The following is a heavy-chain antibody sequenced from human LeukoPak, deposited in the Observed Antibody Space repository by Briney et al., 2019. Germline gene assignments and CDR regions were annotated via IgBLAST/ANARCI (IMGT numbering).Heavy chain of an antibody. CDR2: INHSGST. D-gene: IGHD3-10*01. Sequence: SETLSLTCAVYGGSFSGYYWSWIRQPPGKGLEWIGEINHSGSTNYNPSLKSRVTISVDTSKNQFSLKLSSVTAADTAVYYCARGVYYYGSGSLVPYYYYGMDVRGQGTTVTVSS. J-gene: IGHJ6*02. V-gene: IGHV4-34*01. CDR1: GGSFSGYY. CDR3: ARGVYYYGSGSLVPYYYYGMDV.